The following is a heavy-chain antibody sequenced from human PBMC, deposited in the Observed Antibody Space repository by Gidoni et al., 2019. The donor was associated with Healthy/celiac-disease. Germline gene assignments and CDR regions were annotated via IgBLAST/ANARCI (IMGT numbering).Heavy chain of an antibody. Sequence: QVQLVQSGAEVKKPGSSVKVSCKASGGTFSSYAIRWVRQAPGQGLELMGRIIPILGIANYAQKFQGRVTITADKSTSTAYMELSSLRSEDTAVYYCARDSRPYYYDSSGYYWGQGTLVTVSS. V-gene: IGHV1-69*09. CDR3: ARDSRPYYYDSSGYY. CDR2: IIPILGIA. D-gene: IGHD3-22*01. J-gene: IGHJ4*02. CDR1: GGTFSSYA.